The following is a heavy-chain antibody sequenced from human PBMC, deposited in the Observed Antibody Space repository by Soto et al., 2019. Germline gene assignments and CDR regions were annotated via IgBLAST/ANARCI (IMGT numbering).Heavy chain of an antibody. CDR2: IYHTGTT. Sequence: SETLSLTCTVSGGSINSGDYSWTWIRQPPGKGLEWIGYIYHTGTTYYNMSLKSRVTISVDTSKNQFSLKLSSVTAADTAVYYCARGKDYYDSSGYSEYYYYYGMDVWGQGTTVTVSS. CDR3: ARGKDYYDSSGYSEYYYYYGMDV. D-gene: IGHD3-22*01. J-gene: IGHJ6*02. CDR1: GGSINSGDYS. V-gene: IGHV4-30-2*01.